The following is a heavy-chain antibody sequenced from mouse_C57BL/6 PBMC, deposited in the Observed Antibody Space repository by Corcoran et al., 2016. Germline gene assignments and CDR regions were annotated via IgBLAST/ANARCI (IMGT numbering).Heavy chain of an antibody. CDR3: ARGLNWARYAMDY. CDR2: ISYDGSN. J-gene: IGHJ4*01. D-gene: IGHD4-1*01. V-gene: IGHV3-6*01. CDR1: GYSITSGYY. Sequence: DVQLQESGPGLVKPSQSLSLTCSVTGYSITSGYYWNWIRQFPGNKLEWMGYISYDGSNNYNPSLKNRISITRDTSKNQFFLKLNSVTTEDTATYYCARGLNWARYAMDYWGQGTSVTVSS.